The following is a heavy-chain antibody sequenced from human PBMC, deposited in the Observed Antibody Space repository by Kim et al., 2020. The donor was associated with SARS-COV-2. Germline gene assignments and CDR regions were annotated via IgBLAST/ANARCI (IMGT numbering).Heavy chain of an antibody. CDR2: ISYDGSNK. J-gene: IGHJ4*02. D-gene: IGHD2-8*01. CDR3: AREKVYALRAFDY. Sequence: GGSLRLSCAASGFTFSSYTIHWVRQAPGKGLEWVAIISYDGSNKYYADSAEGRFTISRDNSKNTLWLQMNSLRAEDTAVYYCAREKVYALRAFDYWGQGTLVTVSS. V-gene: IGHV3-30-3*01. CDR1: GFTFSSYT.